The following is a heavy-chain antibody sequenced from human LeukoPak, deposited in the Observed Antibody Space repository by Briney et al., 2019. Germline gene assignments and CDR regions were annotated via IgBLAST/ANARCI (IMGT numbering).Heavy chain of an antibody. CDR1: GYTFTSYD. V-gene: IGHV1-8*01. D-gene: IGHD3-10*01. CDR3: ARGPRRVRGVIYY. CDR2: MNPNSGNT. J-gene: IGHJ4*02. Sequence: ASVKVSCKASGYTFTSYDINWVRQATGQGLEWMGGMNPNSGNTGYAQKFQGRVTMTRNTSISTAYMELSSLRSEDTAVYYCARGPRRVRGVIYYWGQGTLVTVSS.